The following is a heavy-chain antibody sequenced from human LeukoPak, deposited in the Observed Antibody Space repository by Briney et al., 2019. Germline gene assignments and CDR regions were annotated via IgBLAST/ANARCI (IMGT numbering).Heavy chain of an antibody. Sequence: GGSLRLSCTTSGFTLDNYAVTWVRQAPGKGLEWVGFIRNQAYGGTTEYAASVKGRFTISRDDSKSIAYLQMNSLKTEDTAVYYCSRVGYYDFWNGYSLDYWGQGTLVTVSS. CDR3: SRVGYYDFWNGYSLDY. J-gene: IGHJ4*02. V-gene: IGHV3-49*04. CDR2: IRNQAYGGTT. D-gene: IGHD3-3*01. CDR1: GFTLDNYA.